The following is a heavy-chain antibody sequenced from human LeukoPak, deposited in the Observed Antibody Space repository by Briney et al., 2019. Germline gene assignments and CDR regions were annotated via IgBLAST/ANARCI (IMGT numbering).Heavy chain of an antibody. Sequence: GASVKVSCKASGYTFTGYYMHWVRQVPGQGLEWMGWISAYNGNTNYAQKLQGRVTMTTDTSTSTAYMELRSLRSDDTAVYYCARDPGVDTAMVLPRDYWGQGTLVTVSS. D-gene: IGHD5-18*01. J-gene: IGHJ4*02. CDR1: GYTFTGYY. CDR2: ISAYNGNT. CDR3: ARDPGVDTAMVLPRDY. V-gene: IGHV1-18*04.